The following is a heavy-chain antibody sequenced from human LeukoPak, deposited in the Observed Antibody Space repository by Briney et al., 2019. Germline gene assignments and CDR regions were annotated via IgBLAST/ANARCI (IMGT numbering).Heavy chain of an antibody. D-gene: IGHD4-23*01. Sequence: GGSLRLSCAASGFSFSGYWMSWVRQAPGKGLEWVAHIQYDGSDKSYVDSVRGRFTISRDNAKNSLYLQMSSLRAEDTAVYYCARSNSLDYWGHGTLVTVSS. CDR3: ARSNSLDY. CDR2: IQYDGSDK. CDR1: GFSFSGYW. V-gene: IGHV3-7*01. J-gene: IGHJ4*01.